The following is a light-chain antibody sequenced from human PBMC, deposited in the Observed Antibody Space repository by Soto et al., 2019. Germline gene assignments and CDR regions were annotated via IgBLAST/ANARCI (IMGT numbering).Light chain of an antibody. Sequence: QSALTQPASVSGSPGQSITISCTGTSSDIGDYDYVSWYQQHPGKAPKLMIYEVSNRPSGISNRFSGSKSGNTASLTISGLXXXXXXXYYCSSYTRSSSLVFGGGTKLTVL. V-gene: IGLV2-14*01. CDR3: SSYTRSSSLV. CDR2: EVS. CDR1: SSDIGDYDY. J-gene: IGLJ2*01.